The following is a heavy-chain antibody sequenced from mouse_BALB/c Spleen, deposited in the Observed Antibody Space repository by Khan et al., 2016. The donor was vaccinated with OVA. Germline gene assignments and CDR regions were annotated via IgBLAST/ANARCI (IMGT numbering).Heavy chain of an antibody. CDR2: ISLKSYNYAT. CDR1: GFTFSNYW. J-gene: IGHJ2*01. V-gene: IGHV6-6*02. Sequence: ELVESGGGLVQPGGSMKLSCVASGFTFSNYWMNWVRQSPEKGLEWLAEISLKSYNYATHYAESGKGGFTISRDDSKSSVFLPLNILRPEDTAIYYCTPSPFDYWGQGTALTVSS. CDR3: TPSPFDY.